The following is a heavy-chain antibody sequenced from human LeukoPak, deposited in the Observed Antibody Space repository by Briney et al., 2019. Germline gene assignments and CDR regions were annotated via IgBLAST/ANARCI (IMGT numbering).Heavy chain of an antibody. CDR3: TRVLGSISH. V-gene: IGHV1-8*01. CDR2: MNPNSGNT. Sequence: GPVEGSFHASWSPFNTFGINLVRPATGKGGEWIGWMNPNSGNTGFAHKFQGRVTMTRDTSINTAYMELSSLRSEDTAVYYCTRVLGSISHWGQGTLVTVSS. D-gene: IGHD1-1*01. J-gene: IGHJ4*02. CDR1: WSPFNTFG.